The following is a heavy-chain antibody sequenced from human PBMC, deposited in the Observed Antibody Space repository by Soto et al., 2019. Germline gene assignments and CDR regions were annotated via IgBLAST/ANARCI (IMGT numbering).Heavy chain of an antibody. V-gene: IGHV3-23*01. CDR2: ISISGSNT. CDR3: AKGVVDRGIDF. J-gene: IGHJ4*02. CDR1: GFTFRNFA. Sequence: DVQMLESGGGLLQPGGSLRLSCAASGFTFRNFAMTWVRQAPGQGLEYVSSISISGSNTYYAASVKGRFAISRDNSKNTLYLQMNSLRAEDTAIYYCAKGVVDRGIDFWGQGTLVTVSS. D-gene: IGHD3-16*02.